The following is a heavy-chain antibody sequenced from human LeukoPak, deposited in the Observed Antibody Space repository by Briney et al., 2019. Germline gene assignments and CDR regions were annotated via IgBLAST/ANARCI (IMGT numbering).Heavy chain of an antibody. V-gene: IGHV4-34*01. D-gene: IGHD2-2*01. J-gene: IGHJ5*02. CDR2: INHSGST. CDR3: ARAEGYCSSTSCPGSWFDP. Sequence: SETLSLTCALYGGSFSGYYRSWIRQPPGKGLEWIGEINHSGSTNYNPSLKSRVTISVDTYKNQFSLKLNSVTAADTAVDYCARAEGYCSSTSCPGSWFDPWGQGTLVTVSS. CDR1: GGSFSGYY.